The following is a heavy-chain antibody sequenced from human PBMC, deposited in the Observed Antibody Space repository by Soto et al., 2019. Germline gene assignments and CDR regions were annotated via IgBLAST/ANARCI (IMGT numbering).Heavy chain of an antibody. CDR2: INPNSGGT. CDR1: GYTFTGYY. J-gene: IGHJ4*02. V-gene: IGHV1-2*02. CDR3: ARDRAVLRVLEYSGGRFDY. Sequence: ASVKVSCKASGYTFTGYYMHWVRQAPGQGLEWMGWINPNSGGTNYAQKFQGRVTMTRDTSISTAYMELSRLRSDDTAVYYCARDRAVLRVLEYSGGRFDYWGQGTLVTVSS. D-gene: IGHD3-3*01.